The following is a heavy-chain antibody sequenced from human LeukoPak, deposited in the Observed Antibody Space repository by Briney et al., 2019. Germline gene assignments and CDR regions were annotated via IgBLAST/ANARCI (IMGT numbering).Heavy chain of an antibody. CDR1: GFTFSNYE. D-gene: IGHD6-13*01. CDR3: ARDGGRAVAAALDY. Sequence: GGSLRLSCAASGFTFSNYEMNWVRQAPGKGLEWVSYISSSGTTKYYADSVKGRFTISRYNAKNSLYLQMNSLRAEDTAVYYCARDGGRAVAAALDYWDQGTLVTVSS. J-gene: IGHJ4*02. CDR2: ISSSGTTK. V-gene: IGHV3-48*03.